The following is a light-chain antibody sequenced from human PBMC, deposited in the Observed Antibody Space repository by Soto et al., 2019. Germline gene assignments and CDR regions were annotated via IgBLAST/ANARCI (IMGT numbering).Light chain of an antibody. V-gene: IGKV4-1*01. CDR2: WAS. J-gene: IGKJ3*01. Sequence: DIVTTQSPDSLAVSLGERATINCKSSQSVLYSSNHKNYLAWYQQKPGQPPKLLIYWASIRESGVPDRFSGSGSGTDFTLTISSLQAEDVAVYYCQQCYSTPFTFGPGTKVEIK. CDR3: QQCYSTPFT. CDR1: QSVLYSSNHKNY.